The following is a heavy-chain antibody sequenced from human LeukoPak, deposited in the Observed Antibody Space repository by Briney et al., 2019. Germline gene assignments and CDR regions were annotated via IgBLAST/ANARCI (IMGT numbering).Heavy chain of an antibody. CDR2: ISGSGGRT. CDR3: AIRRWELPSDAFDI. CDR1: GFTFSAYT. J-gene: IGHJ3*02. Sequence: PGGSLRLSCAASGFTFSAYTMNWVRQAPGKGLEWASTISGSGGRTYYADSVKGRFNISRDNSKNTLDLQMNSLRVEDTAVYYCAIRRWELPSDAFDIWGQGTMVTVSS. D-gene: IGHD1-26*01. V-gene: IGHV3-23*01.